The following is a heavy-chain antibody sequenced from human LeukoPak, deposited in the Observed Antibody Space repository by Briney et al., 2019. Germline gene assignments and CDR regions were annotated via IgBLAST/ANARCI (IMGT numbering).Heavy chain of an antibody. CDR2: ISSSSSYI. J-gene: IGHJ4*02. CDR3: ARAAYDSSGYLTL. Sequence: GGSLRLSCAASGFTFSSYSMNWVRQAPGKGLEWVSSISSSSSYIYYADSVKGRFTISRDNAKNSLYLQMNSLRAEDTAVYYCARAAYDSSGYLTLWGQGTLVTVSS. CDR1: GFTFSSYS. D-gene: IGHD3-22*01. V-gene: IGHV3-21*01.